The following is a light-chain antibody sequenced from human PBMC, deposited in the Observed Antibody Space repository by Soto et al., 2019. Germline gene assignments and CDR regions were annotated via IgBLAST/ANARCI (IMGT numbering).Light chain of an antibody. Sequence: QSALTQPASVTGSPGQSITISCTGTSSDVGSYNHVSWYQQYPGTAPRLIIYEVAIRPSGVSDRFSGSKSGSTASLTVSGIQPEDDADYYCASYTVRKSWVFGGGTKLTVL. CDR1: SSDVGSYNH. V-gene: IGLV2-14*01. CDR2: EVA. J-gene: IGLJ3*02. CDR3: ASYTVRKSWV.